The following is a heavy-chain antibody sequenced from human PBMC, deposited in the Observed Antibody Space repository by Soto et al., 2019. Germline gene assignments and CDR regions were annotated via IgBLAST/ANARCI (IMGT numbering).Heavy chain of an antibody. Sequence: SVKVSCKASGGTFSSYAISWVRQAPGQGLEWMGGIIPIFGTANYAQKFQGRVTITADESTSTAYMELSSLRSEDTAVYYCARVMAEYYYDSSGHPDAFDIWGQGTMVTVSS. CDR2: IIPIFGTA. V-gene: IGHV1-69*13. CDR3: ARVMAEYYYDSSGHPDAFDI. CDR1: GGTFSSYA. J-gene: IGHJ3*02. D-gene: IGHD3-22*01.